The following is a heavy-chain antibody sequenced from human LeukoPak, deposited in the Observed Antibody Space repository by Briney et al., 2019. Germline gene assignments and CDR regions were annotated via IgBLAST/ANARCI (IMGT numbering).Heavy chain of an antibody. V-gene: IGHV3-23*01. CDR1: GFTFSSYA. D-gene: IGHD2-15*01. CDR2: IIGSGGST. J-gene: IGHJ4*02. Sequence: GGSLRLSCAASGFTFSSYAMSWVRQAPGKGLEWVSAIIGSGGSTYYADSVKGRFTISRDNSKNTLYLQMNSLRAEDTAVYYCAKVGLDIVVVVAATPHWGQGTLVTVSS. CDR3: AKVGLDIVVVVAATPH.